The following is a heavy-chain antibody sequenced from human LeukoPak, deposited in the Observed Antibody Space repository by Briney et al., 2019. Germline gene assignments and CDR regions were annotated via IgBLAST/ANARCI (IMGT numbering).Heavy chain of an antibody. V-gene: IGHV1-2*02. D-gene: IGHD6-13*01. Sequence: ASVKVSCKASGYTFTGYYMHWVRQAPGQGLEWMGWINPNSGGTNYAQKFQGRVTMTRDTSISTAYMELSRLRSDDPAVYYCSRAGVKQQLGKNNWVDPWGQGTLVTVSS. J-gene: IGHJ5*02. CDR1: GYTFTGYY. CDR2: INPNSGGT. CDR3: SRAGVKQQLGKNNWVDP.